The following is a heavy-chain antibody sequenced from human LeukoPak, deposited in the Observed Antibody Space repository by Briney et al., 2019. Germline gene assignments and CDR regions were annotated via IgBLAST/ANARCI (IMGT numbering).Heavy chain of an antibody. J-gene: IGHJ4*02. CDR2: IRGNGET. CDR3: ARASWVSSTDAVR. CDR1: GLSFSSFA. V-gene: IGHV3-23*01. Sequence: GGSLRLSCAASGLSFSSFAMSWVRQGPARGLEWVSSIRGNGETSYADSVKGRFTLSSDSSRNTVYFQLNNLRVEDTAIYYCARASWVSSTDAVRWGQGTLVTVSS. D-gene: IGHD3-16*01.